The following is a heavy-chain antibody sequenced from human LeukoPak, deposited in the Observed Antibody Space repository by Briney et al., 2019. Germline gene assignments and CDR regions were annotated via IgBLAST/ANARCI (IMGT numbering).Heavy chain of an antibody. CDR3: ARALLWFGELNRFDY. D-gene: IGHD3-10*01. V-gene: IGHV4-38-2*02. CDR2: IYHSGST. Sequence: PSETLSLTCTVSGYSISSGYYWGWIRQPPGKGLEWIGSIYHSGSTYYNPSLKSRVTISVDTSKNQFSLKLSSVTAADTAVYYCARALLWFGELNRFDYWGQGTLVTVSS. J-gene: IGHJ4*02. CDR1: GYSISSGYY.